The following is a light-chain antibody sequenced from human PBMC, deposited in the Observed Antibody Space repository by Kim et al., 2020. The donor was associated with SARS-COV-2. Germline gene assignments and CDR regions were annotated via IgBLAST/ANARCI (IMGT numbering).Light chain of an antibody. CDR1: QSVLYSSNNKNQ. Sequence: DIVMTQSPDSLAVSLGERATINCKSSQSVLYSSNNKNQLAWYQRKPGQPPKLLIYWASTRELGVPDRFSGSGSGTDFTLTISSLQAEDVAVYYCQQYLDTPRTFGQGTKVEIK. V-gene: IGKV4-1*01. CDR3: QQYLDTPRT. CDR2: WAS. J-gene: IGKJ1*01.